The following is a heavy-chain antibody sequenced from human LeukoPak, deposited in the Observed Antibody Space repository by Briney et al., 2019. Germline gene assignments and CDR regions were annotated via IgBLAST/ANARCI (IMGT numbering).Heavy chain of an antibody. Sequence: SETLSLTCAVYGGSFSGYYWSWIRQPPGKGLEWIGEINRSGSTNYNPSLKSRVTISVDTSKNQFSLKLSSVTAADTAVYYCARLLWFGDFDYWGQGTLVTVSS. V-gene: IGHV4-34*01. CDR2: INRSGST. J-gene: IGHJ4*02. CDR1: GGSFSGYY. D-gene: IGHD3-10*01. CDR3: ARLLWFGDFDY.